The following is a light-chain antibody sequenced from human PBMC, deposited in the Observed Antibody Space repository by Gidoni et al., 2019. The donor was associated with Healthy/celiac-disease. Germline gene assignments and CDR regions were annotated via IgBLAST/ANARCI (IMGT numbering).Light chain of an antibody. Sequence: IVLTQSPATLSLSPGEIATLSCRASQSVSSYLAWYQQKPGQAPRLLIYDASNRATGIPARFSGSGSGTDFTLTISSLEPEDFAVYYCQQRSNWPLTFXGXTKVEIK. CDR1: QSVSSY. J-gene: IGKJ4*01. CDR2: DAS. V-gene: IGKV3-11*01. CDR3: QQRSNWPLT.